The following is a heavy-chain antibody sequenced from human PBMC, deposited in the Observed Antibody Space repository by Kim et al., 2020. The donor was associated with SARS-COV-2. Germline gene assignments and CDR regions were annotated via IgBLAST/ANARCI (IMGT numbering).Heavy chain of an antibody. CDR1: GFTFRNYG. CDR3: AKDHTGLMVHLCPGN. Sequence: GGSLRLSCGAFGFTFRNYGMTWVRQAPGKGLEWVSAISGGGDNTHYVASVKGRFTISRDNSKNTLYLQMNSLRAEDTAVYYCAKDHTGLMVHLCPGNWGQRALLSVST. D-gene: IGHD2-8*02. V-gene: IGHV3-23*01. J-gene: IGHJ4*02. CDR2: ISGGGDNT.